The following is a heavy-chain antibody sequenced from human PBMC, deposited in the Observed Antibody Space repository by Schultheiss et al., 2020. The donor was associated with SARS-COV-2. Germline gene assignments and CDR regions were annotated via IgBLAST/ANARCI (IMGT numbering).Heavy chain of an antibody. CDR1: GGSVSSGSYY. Sequence: SETLSLTCTVSGGSVSSGSYYWSWIRQPPGKGLEWIGYIYYSGSTYYNPSLKSRVTISVDTSKNQFSLKLSSVTAADTAVYYCARVVTIFGVVIDYWGQGTLVTVSS. CDR3: ARVVTIFGVVIDY. J-gene: IGHJ4*02. D-gene: IGHD3-3*01. V-gene: IGHV4-30-4*01. CDR2: IYYSGST.